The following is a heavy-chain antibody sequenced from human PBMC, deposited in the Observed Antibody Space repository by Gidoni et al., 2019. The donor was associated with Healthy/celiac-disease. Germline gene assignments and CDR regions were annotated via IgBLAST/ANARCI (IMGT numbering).Heavy chain of an antibody. D-gene: IGHD1-26*01. Sequence: EVQLVESGGGLVQPGRSLRLSCAASGFPFDDYAMHWVRQAPGKGLEWVSGISWNSGSIGYADSVKSRFTISRDNAKNSLYLQMNSLRAEDTALYYCAKDYSRWELLGEYFQHWGQGTLVTVSS. CDR1: GFPFDDYA. J-gene: IGHJ1*01. CDR3: AKDYSRWELLGEYFQH. CDR2: ISWNSGSI. V-gene: IGHV3-9*01.